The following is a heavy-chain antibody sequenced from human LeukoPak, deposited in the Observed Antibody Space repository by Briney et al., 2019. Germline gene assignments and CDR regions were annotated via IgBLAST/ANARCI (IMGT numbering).Heavy chain of an antibody. J-gene: IGHJ6*03. D-gene: IGHD5-12*01. V-gene: IGHV3-30*02. CDR3: AKGGGYEAQYYYYYLDV. CDR1: GFTFSSYG. CDR2: IRYDGSNK. Sequence: PGGSLRLSCAASGFTFSSYGMHWVRQAPGKGLEWVAFIRYDGSNKYYADSVKGRFTVSSDNSKNTLYLQMKSLRAEDTAVYYCAKGGGYEAQYYYYYLDVWGKGTTVTISS.